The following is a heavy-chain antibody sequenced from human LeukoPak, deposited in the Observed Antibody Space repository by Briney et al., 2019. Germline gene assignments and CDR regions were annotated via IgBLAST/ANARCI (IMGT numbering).Heavy chain of an antibody. Sequence: SETLSLTCTVSGGSISSGSYYWSWIRQPAGKGLEWIGRIYTSGSTNYNPSLKSRVTMSVDTSKNQFSLKLSSVTAADTAVYYCARGDGSGSYYHMDVWGKGTTVTVSS. V-gene: IGHV4-61*02. CDR3: ARGDGSGSYYHMDV. CDR2: IYTSGST. D-gene: IGHD3-10*01. CDR1: GGSISSGSYY. J-gene: IGHJ6*03.